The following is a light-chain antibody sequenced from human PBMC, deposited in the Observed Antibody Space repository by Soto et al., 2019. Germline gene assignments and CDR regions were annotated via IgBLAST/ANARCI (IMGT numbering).Light chain of an antibody. CDR1: SSDVGAYTS. CDR2: EVS. V-gene: IGLV2-14*01. CDR3: SSYTSDNRSYV. J-gene: IGLJ1*01. Sequence: QSVLTQPASVSASPGQSITISCTGTSSDVGAYTSVSWYQQHPGKVPKVVIYEVSNRPSGVSNRFSGSKSGNTDSLTISGLQAEDEAHYYCSSYTSDNRSYVFGTGTKVTVL.